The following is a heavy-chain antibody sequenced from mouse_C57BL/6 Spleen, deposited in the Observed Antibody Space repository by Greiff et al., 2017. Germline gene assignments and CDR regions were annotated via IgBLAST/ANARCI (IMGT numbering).Heavy chain of an antibody. J-gene: IGHJ2*01. CDR3: AREEGSSYEDFDY. CDR1: GYTFTSYD. V-gene: IGHV1-85*01. CDR2: IYPRDGST. D-gene: IGHD1-1*01. Sequence: QVQLQQSGPELVKPGASVKLSCKASGYTFTSYDINWVKQRPGQGLEWIGWIYPRDGSTKYNEKFKGKATLTVDTSSSTAYMELHSLTSEDSAVYFCAREEGSSYEDFDYWGQGTTLTVSS.